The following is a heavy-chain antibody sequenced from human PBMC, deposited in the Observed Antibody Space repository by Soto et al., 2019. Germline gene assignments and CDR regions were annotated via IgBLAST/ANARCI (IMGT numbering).Heavy chain of an antibody. J-gene: IGHJ4*02. CDR1: GFSFSNHN. CDR2: ISTSGRSI. CDR3: ARSGTYRLDC. D-gene: IGHD1-26*01. V-gene: IGHV3-48*01. Sequence: EVQLVESGGGLVQPGGSLRLSCAASGFSFSNHNMNWVRQAPGKGLEWISYISTSGRSIYYADSVKGRFTISSDNAKNSLYLQMNSLRADDTAVSYCARSGTYRLDCWRQGTLVTLSS.